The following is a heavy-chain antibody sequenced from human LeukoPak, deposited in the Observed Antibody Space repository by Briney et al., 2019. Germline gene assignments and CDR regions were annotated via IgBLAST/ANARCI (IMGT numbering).Heavy chain of an antibody. CDR2: IYYSGST. D-gene: IGHD2-15*01. CDR3: ARDRGYCSGGSCYGADF. CDR1: GGSISNINYY. Sequence: SETLSLTCTVSGGSISNINYYWGWIRQPPGKGLEWIGSIYYSGSTYYNPSLKSRVIISVDTSKNQFSLKLSSVTAADTAVYYCARDRGYCSGGSCYGADFWGQGTLVTVSS. J-gene: IGHJ4*02. V-gene: IGHV4-39*07.